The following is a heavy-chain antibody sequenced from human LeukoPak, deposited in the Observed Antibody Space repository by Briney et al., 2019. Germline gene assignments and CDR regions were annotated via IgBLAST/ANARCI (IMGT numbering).Heavy chain of an antibody. CDR1: GYSFSTYW. CDR2: IWPGDSDT. J-gene: IGHJ3*02. CDR3: ARPMSYYYDNSGYPLPDAFDI. V-gene: IGHV5-51*01. Sequence: GESLKTSCKGSGYSFSTYWIGWVRQMPGKGLEGMGVIWPGDSDTRYSPSFQGQVTISADKSISSAYLQWSSLKASDTAMYYCARPMSYYYDNSGYPLPDAFDIWGQGTLVTVSS. D-gene: IGHD3-22*01.